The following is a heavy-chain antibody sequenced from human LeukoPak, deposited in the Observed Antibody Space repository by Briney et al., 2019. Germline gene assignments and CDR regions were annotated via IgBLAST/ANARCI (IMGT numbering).Heavy chain of an antibody. CDR1: GFTFRTYA. Sequence: QAGGSLRLSCAASGFTFRTYAMSWVRQAPGKGLEWVSGISDSGGTTYYVDSVKGRFTISRDNSKNTLYLQINSLRAEDMALYYCAKSSDGSTSFDQWGQGTLVTVSS. CDR3: AKSSDGSTSFDQ. V-gene: IGHV3-23*01. CDR2: ISDSGGTT. J-gene: IGHJ4*02. D-gene: IGHD2-2*01.